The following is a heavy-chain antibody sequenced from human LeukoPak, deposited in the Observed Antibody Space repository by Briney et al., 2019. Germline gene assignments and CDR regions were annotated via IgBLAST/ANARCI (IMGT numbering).Heavy chain of an antibody. CDR2: LIPIYGSA. CDR1: GGSFTFTSHA. CDR3: AGCFYDNSGEAFDI. Sequence: SVKVSCKASGGSFTFTSHAIKCVRQAPGQALEWMGGLIPIYGSANYAQKFQGRVTITSDESTRTVYMEVRSLRPEDSAVYYCAGCFYDNSGEAFDIWGQGTVVTVSS. V-gene: IGHV1-69*01. D-gene: IGHD3-22*01. J-gene: IGHJ3*02.